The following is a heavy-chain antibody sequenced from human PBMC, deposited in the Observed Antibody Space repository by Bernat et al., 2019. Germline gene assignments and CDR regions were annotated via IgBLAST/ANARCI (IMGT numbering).Heavy chain of an antibody. CDR1: GYTFSSYG. CDR2: IWYDGSKK. CDR3: ARDPSAVTNYFYFDY. Sequence: QVQLVESGGVVVQPGRSLRLSCAASGYTFSSYGMHWVRQSPGRGLEWVAVIWYDGSKKYYADSVEGRFTISRDDSKNTLYLQMNSLRAEDTAVYYCARDPSAVTNYFYFDYWGQGTLVTVSS. J-gene: IGHJ4*02. D-gene: IGHD4-17*01. V-gene: IGHV3-33*01.